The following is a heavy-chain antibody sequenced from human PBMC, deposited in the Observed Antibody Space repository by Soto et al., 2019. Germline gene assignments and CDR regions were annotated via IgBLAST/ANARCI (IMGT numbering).Heavy chain of an antibody. J-gene: IGHJ6*02. CDR2: IWYDGSKR. CDR1: GSTFSSYG. D-gene: IGHD1-26*01. Sequence: GGSLRLSCAASGSTFSSYGMHWVRQAPGKGLEWVAVIWYDGSKRYYGDSVKGRFTISRDNSKNTMQLQMNSLRVEDTAVYYCAIGETGAEYYYVRAVWAHGSTDLVS. CDR3: AIGETGAEYYYVRAV. V-gene: IGHV3-33*01.